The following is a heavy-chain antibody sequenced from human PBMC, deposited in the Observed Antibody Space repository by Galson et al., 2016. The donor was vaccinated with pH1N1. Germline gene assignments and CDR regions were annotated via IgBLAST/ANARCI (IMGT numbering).Heavy chain of an antibody. V-gene: IGHV4-30-4*01. Sequence: TLSLTCTVSGGSISSADYCWNWIRQPPGRGLEWIGYISYSGSPYYNPSLKSRIIISVDKSQNQFSLNLNSVTAADAAVYYCARVRSYGYWYFDLWGRGTLVTVSS. CDR1: GGSISSADYC. D-gene: IGHD4-17*01. CDR3: ARVRSYGYWYFDL. J-gene: IGHJ2*01. CDR2: ISYSGSP.